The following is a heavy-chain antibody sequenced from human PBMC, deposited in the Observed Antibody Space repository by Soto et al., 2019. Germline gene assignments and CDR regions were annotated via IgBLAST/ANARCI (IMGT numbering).Heavy chain of an antibody. Sequence: ASVKVSCKASGYTFTSYGISWVRQAPGQGLEWMGWISAYSDNTNYAQSLQGRVTLTTDTSKSTAYMELRSLRSDDTAIYYCFLESHNIFTGYYLLWGQGSLVTVSS. D-gene: IGHD3-9*01. CDR3: FLESHNIFTGYYLL. V-gene: IGHV1-18*01. CDR1: GYTFTSYG. CDR2: ISAYSDNT. J-gene: IGHJ4*02.